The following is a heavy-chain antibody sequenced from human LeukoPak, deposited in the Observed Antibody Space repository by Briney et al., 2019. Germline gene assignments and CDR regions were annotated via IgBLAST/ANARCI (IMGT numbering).Heavy chain of an antibody. CDR1: GFTFNIYS. Sequence: GRSLRLSCAASGFTFNIYSMYWVRQAPGKGLEWVASMSSDASSEYYADSVKGRFTISRDNSKNMLYLQINSLRAEDTAVYYCAKDLASSGSYYTGDYWGQGTLVTVSS. J-gene: IGHJ4*02. D-gene: IGHD3-10*01. CDR2: MSSDASSE. CDR3: AKDLASSGSYYTGDY. V-gene: IGHV3-30*04.